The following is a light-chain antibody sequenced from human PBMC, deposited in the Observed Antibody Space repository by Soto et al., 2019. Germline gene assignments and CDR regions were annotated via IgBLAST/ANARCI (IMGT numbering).Light chain of an antibody. CDR2: GTS. V-gene: IGKV3-20*01. CDR1: QSVRSNY. J-gene: IGKJ2*01. Sequence: EIVLTQSPGTLSLSPGERATLSRRASQSVRSNYLAWYQQKPGQAPSLLIYGTSGRTGGTPDRFTGSGSGTDFTLTISRLEPEDFAVYFCQQYGDSPGTFGQGTKLEIK. CDR3: QQYGDSPGT.